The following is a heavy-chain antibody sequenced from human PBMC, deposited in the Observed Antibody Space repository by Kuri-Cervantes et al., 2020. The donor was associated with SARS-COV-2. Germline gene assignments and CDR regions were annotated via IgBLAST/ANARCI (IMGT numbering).Heavy chain of an antibody. CDR2: IYYSGST. CDR1: GGSISSSSYY. J-gene: IGHJ4*02. V-gene: IGHV4-39*01. Sequence: GSLRLSCTVSGGSISSSSYYWGWIRQPPGKGLEWIGSIYYSGSTYYNPSFRSRVTISVDTSKNQFSLKLSSVTAADTAVYYCARLDTAMALNYWGQGTLVHVAS. CDR3: ARLDTAMALNY. D-gene: IGHD5-18*01.